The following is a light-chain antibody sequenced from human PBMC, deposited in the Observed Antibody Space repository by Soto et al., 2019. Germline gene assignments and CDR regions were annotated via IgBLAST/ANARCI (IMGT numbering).Light chain of an antibody. J-gene: IGKJ1*01. Sequence: EIVLTQSPGTLSLSPGERATLSCRASQSVSSSYLAWYQQKPGQAPRLLIYGTSSRATGIPDRFSGSGSGTDFTLPISRLEPEDFEVYYCQQYGSSPRTFGQGHKVEIK. CDR3: QQYGSSPRT. CDR1: QSVSSSY. CDR2: GTS. V-gene: IGKV3-20*01.